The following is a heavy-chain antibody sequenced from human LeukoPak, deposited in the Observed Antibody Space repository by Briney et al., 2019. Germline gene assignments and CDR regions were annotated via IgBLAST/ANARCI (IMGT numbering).Heavy chain of an antibody. CDR2: IYYSGST. CDR3: AREDRYSYGFL. CDR1: GGSISSYY. J-gene: IGHJ4*02. V-gene: IGHV4-59*01. D-gene: IGHD5-18*01. Sequence: PSETLCLTCTVSGGSISSYYWSWIRQPPGKGLEWIGYIYYSGSTNYNPSLKSRVTISVDTSKNQFSLKLSSVTAADTAVYYCAREDRYSYGFLWGQGTLVTVSS.